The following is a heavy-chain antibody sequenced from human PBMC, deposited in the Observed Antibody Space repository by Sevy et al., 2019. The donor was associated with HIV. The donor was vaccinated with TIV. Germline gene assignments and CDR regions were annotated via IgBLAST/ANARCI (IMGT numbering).Heavy chain of an antibody. D-gene: IGHD6-13*01. CDR2: VYPGDSDT. CDR3: ARLSVAAAGLYYFDY. J-gene: IGHJ4*02. Sequence: GESLKISCKGSGYSFANNWIGWVRQMPGKGLEWMGSVYPGDSDTTYSPSFQGQVTISVDQSIRTAYLQWNSLKASDTAMYYCARLSVAAAGLYYFDYWGQGTLVTVSS. V-gene: IGHV5-51*01. CDR1: GYSFANNW.